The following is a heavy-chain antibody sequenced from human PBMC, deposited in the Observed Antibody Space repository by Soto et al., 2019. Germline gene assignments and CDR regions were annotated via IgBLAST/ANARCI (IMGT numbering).Heavy chain of an antibody. CDR2: IIPIFGTA. CDR1: GGTFSSYA. J-gene: IGHJ5*02. V-gene: IGHV1-69*13. CDR3: ARDWPGEAAGFHNWFDP. D-gene: IGHD6-13*01. Sequence: SVKVSCKASGGTFSSYAISWVRQAPGQGLEWMGGIIPIFGTANYAQKFQGRVTITADESTSTAYMELSSLRPEDTAVYYCARDWPGEAAGFHNWFDPWGQGTLVTVSS.